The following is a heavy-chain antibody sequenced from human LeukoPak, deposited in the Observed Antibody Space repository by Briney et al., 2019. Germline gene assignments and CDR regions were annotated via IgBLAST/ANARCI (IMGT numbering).Heavy chain of an antibody. CDR3: ARLNCSGGSCYYGMDV. CDR2: IYPGDSDT. V-gene: IGHV5-51*01. D-gene: IGHD2-15*01. Sequence: GESLKISCKGSGYSFTSYWIGWVRQMPGKGLGWMGIIYPGDSDTRYSPSFQGQVTISADKSISTAYLQWSSLKASDTAMYYCARLNCSGGSCYYGMDVWGQGTTVTVSS. CDR1: GYSFTSYW. J-gene: IGHJ6*02.